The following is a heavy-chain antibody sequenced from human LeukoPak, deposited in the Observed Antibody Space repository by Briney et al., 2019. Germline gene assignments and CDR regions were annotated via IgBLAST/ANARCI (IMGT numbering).Heavy chain of an antibody. D-gene: IGHD3-9*01. CDR2: IKQDGSEK. V-gene: IGHV3-7*01. CDR1: GFTFSSYW. J-gene: IGHJ6*02. CDR3: ARDKKSGILTGYPLNYYYYGMDV. Sequence: GGSLTLSCAASGFTFSSYWMSWVRQAPGKGLEWVANIKQDGSEKYYVDSVKGRFTISRDNTKNSLYLQMNSLRAEDTAVYYCARDKKSGILTGYPLNYYYYGMDVWGQGTTVTVSS.